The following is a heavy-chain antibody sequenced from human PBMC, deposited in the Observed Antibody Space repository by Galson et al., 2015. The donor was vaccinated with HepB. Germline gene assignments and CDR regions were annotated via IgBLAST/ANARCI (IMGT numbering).Heavy chain of an antibody. CDR1: YTFTSYY. Sequence: YTFTSYYMHWVRQAPGQGLEWMGIINPSGGSTSYAQKFQGRVTMTRDTSTSTVYMELSSLRSEDTAVYYCARDKAWADGSGSYYSYYYYYMDVWGKGTTVTVSS. D-gene: IGHD3-10*01. V-gene: IGHV1-46*01. CDR2: INPSGGST. J-gene: IGHJ6*03. CDR3: ARDKAWADGSGSYYSYYYYYMDV.